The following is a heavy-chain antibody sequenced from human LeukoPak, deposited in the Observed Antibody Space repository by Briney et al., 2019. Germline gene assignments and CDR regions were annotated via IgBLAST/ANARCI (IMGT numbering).Heavy chain of an antibody. Sequence: SETLSLTCTVSGGSISSYYWSWIRQPPGKGLEWIGSIYYSGSTYYNPSLKSRVTISVDTSKNQFSLKLSSVTAADTAVYYCARHGYSYGMDVWGQGTTVTVSS. V-gene: IGHV4-59*05. J-gene: IGHJ6*02. CDR3: ARHGYSYGMDV. CDR1: GGSISSYY. D-gene: IGHD3-22*01. CDR2: IYYSGST.